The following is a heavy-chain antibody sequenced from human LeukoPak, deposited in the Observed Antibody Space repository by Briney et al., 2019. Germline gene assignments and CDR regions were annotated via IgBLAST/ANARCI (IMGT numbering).Heavy chain of an antibody. CDR2: ISSNGGST. Sequence: AGSLRLSCAAAGFTFSSYAMRWVRQAPGKGLEYVSAISSNGGSTYYANSVKGRLTTSRDNSKNTMYLQMGSLRDEDMAVYYCARGTRGFDYWGQGTLVTVSS. D-gene: IGHD3-10*01. J-gene: IGHJ4*02. CDR1: GFTFSSYA. V-gene: IGHV3-64*01. CDR3: ARGTRGFDY.